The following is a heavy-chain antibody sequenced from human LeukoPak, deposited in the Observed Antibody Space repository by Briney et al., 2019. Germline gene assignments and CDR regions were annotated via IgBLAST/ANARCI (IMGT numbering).Heavy chain of an antibody. V-gene: IGHV3-30*02. CDR3: AKDLEADIVVVPAATLYYYYYMDV. J-gene: IGHJ6*03. D-gene: IGHD2-2*01. CDR1: GFTFSSYG. CDR2: IRYDGSNK. Sequence: GRSLRLSCAASGFTFSSYGMHWVRQAPGKGLEWVAFIRYDGSNKYYADSVKGRFTISRDNSKNTLYLQMNSLRAEDTAVYYCAKDLEADIVVVPAATLYYYYYMDVWGKGTTVTVSS.